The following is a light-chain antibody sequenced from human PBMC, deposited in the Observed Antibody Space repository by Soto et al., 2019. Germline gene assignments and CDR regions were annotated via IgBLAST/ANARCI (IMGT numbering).Light chain of an antibody. V-gene: IGKV1-39*01. Sequence: DIQMTQSPSSLSASVGDRVTLTCRASQSISTHLNWYQQKPGIAPKILIYAASYLESGVPSRFSGSGSGTDFTLTISSLQPEDFATYYCQQTFSSPRMFGQGTKVDIK. CDR3: QQTFSSPRM. J-gene: IGKJ1*01. CDR1: QSISTH. CDR2: AAS.